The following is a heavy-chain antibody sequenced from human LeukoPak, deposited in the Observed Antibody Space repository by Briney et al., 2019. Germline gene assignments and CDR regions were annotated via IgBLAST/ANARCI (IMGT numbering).Heavy chain of an antibody. V-gene: IGHV4-34*01. J-gene: IGHJ5*02. D-gene: IGHD3-3*01. Sequence: SETLSLTCAVYGGSFSGYYWSWIRQPPGKGLEWIGEINHSGSTNYNPSLKSRVTISVDTSKNQFSLKLSSVTAADTAVYYCARGRGPGRFSYTGRPVWFDPWGQGTLVTVSS. CDR1: GGSFSGYY. CDR3: ARGRGPGRFSYTGRPVWFDP. CDR2: INHSGST.